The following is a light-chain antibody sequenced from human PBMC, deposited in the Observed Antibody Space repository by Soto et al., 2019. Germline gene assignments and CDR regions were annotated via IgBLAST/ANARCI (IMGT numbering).Light chain of an antibody. CDR3: QQYVISVP. V-gene: IGKV3-20*01. J-gene: IGKJ1*01. CDR1: QSVDSSF. CDR2: CAS. Sequence: EIVLTQSPGSLSLSPGERATLSCRASQSVDSSFFAWYQKIPDQAPMLLICCASKRSTGIPDRCSGSGSGTDVTLTIIRLEPEVLAVYYWQQYVISVPFGQGTQVEIK.